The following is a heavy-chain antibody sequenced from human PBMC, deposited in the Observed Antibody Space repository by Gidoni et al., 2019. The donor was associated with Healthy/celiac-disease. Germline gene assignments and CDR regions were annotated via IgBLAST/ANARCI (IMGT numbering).Heavy chain of an antibody. CDR1: GFTFDDYA. V-gene: IGHV3-9*01. CDR2: ISWNSGSI. CDR3: AKDGGYCSSTSCYGRDV. D-gene: IGHD2-2*01. Sequence: EVQLVESGGGLVQPGRSLRLSCAASGFTFDDYALHWVRQAPGKGLEWVSGISWNSGSIGYADSVKGGFRISRDNAKNSLYLKMNSRRDEDTALYYWAKDGGYCSSTSCYGRDVWGQGTTVTVSS. J-gene: IGHJ6*02.